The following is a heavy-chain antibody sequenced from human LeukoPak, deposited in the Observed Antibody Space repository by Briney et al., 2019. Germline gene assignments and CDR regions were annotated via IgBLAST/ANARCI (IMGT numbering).Heavy chain of an antibody. J-gene: IGHJ4*02. V-gene: IGHV4-59*08. CDR1: GGSISSYY. Sequence: PSETLSLTCTVSGGSISSYYWSWIRQPPGKGLELIGYIYYSGSTNYNPSLKSRVTISVDTSKNQFSLKLSSVTAADTAVYYCARSDLVSGSYYVVDYWGQGTLVTVSS. D-gene: IGHD1-26*01. CDR2: IYYSGST. CDR3: ARSDLVSGSYYVVDY.